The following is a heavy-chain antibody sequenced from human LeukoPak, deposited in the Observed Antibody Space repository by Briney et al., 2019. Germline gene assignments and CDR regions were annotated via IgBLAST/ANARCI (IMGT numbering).Heavy chain of an antibody. J-gene: IGHJ5*02. V-gene: IGHV5-51*01. D-gene: IGHD2-21*02. CDR2: IYLGDSDT. CDR3: ARLPYCGGDCYPNWFDP. CDR1: GYSFPSYW. Sequence: GESLKISCQGSGYSFPSYWIGWVRQMPGKGLECMGVIYLGDSDTRYSPSFQGQVTISADKSISTAYLQWSSLKASDTAMYYCARLPYCGGDCYPNWFDPWGQGTLVTVSS.